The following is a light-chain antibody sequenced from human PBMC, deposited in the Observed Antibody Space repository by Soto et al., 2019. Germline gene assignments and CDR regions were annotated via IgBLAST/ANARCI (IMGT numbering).Light chain of an antibody. CDR2: GAS. CDR1: QSVSSN. V-gene: IGKV3-15*01. Sequence: IVMTQSPATLSMSTGERATLCCRASQSVSSNLAWYQQRPGQAPRLLIYGASSRATGIPARFSGSGAGTGFTLIISSLQYDDFAVYYYQEYNNRPPWTFGQGTKVDIK. J-gene: IGKJ1*01. CDR3: QEYNNRPPWT.